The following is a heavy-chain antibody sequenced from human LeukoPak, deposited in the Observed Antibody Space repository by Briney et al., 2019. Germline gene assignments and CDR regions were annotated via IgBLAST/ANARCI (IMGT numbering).Heavy chain of an antibody. CDR2: ISGSGGST. CDR3: AKDGRSGVANPLDY. J-gene: IGHJ4*02. V-gene: IGHV3-23*01. Sequence: QPGGSLRLSCAASGFTFSSYAMSWVRQAPGKGPEWVSAISGSGGSTYYADSVKGRFTISRDKSKNTLYLQMNSLRAEDTAVYYCAKDGRSGVANPLDYWGQGTLVTVSS. CDR1: GFTFSSYA. D-gene: IGHD3-10*01.